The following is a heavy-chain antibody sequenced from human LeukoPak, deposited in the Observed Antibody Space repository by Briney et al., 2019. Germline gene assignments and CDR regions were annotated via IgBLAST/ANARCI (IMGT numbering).Heavy chain of an antibody. D-gene: IGHD5-18*01. J-gene: IGHJ4*02. Sequence: PSETLSLTCTVSGGSISSSSYYWGWIRQPPGKGLEWIGSIYYSGSTYYNPSLKSRVTISVDTSKNQFSLKLSSVTAADTAVYYCASVRRGYSYGTGDYWGQGTLVTVSS. CDR1: GGSISSSSYY. V-gene: IGHV4-39*07. CDR3: ASVRRGYSYGTGDY. CDR2: IYYSGST.